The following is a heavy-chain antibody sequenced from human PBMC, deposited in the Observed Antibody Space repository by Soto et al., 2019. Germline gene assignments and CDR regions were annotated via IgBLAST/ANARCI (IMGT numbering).Heavy chain of an antibody. J-gene: IGHJ4*02. V-gene: IGHV4-31*03. D-gene: IGHD5-18*01. Sequence: QVQLQESGPGLVKPSQTLSLTCTVSGGSISSGGYYWSWIRQHPGKGLEWIGYIYYSGSTYYNPSLKSRVTISVDTSKNQCSLKLSSVTAADTAVYYCARALVDTAMGQSGYFDYWGQGTLVTVSS. CDR3: ARALVDTAMGQSGYFDY. CDR1: GGSISSGGYY. CDR2: IYYSGST.